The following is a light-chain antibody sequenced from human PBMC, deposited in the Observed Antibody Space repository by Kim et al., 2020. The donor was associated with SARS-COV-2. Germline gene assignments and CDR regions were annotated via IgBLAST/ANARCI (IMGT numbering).Light chain of an antibody. J-gene: IGLJ3*02. CDR3: CSYAGTYSWV. CDR2: DVN. V-gene: IGLV2-11*01. Sequence: GQSVTIACPGTSSDVGGYNYVSWYQQHPGKAPKVMIYDVNKRRPGVPDRFSGSKSGNTASLTISGLQADDEADYYCCSYAGTYSWVFGGGTQLTVL. CDR1: SSDVGGYNY.